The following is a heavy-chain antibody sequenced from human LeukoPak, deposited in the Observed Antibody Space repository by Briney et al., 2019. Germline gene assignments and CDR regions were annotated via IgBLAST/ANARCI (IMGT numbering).Heavy chain of an antibody. Sequence: GGSLRLSCAASGFTFSSYSMNWVRQAPGKGLEWVSYINSGGSTRSNADSVKGRFTISRDNAKNSLYLRMNSLRAEDTAVYYCARVPTTYGMDVWGQGTTVTVSS. J-gene: IGHJ6*02. D-gene: IGHD2/OR15-2a*01. V-gene: IGHV3-48*01. CDR2: INSGGSTR. CDR3: ARVPTTYGMDV. CDR1: GFTFSSYS.